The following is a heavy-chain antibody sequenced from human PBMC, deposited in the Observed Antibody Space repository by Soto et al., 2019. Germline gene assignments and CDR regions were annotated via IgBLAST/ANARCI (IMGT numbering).Heavy chain of an antibody. CDR1: GGSIISGGYY. Sequence: SETLSLTCTVSGGSIISGGYYWSWIRQHPGKGLEWIGYIYYGGSTYYNPSLKSRVTISVDTSKNQFSLKLSSVTAADTAVYYCARVAGLMIQGSFDYWGQGTLVTVSS. V-gene: IGHV4-31*03. J-gene: IGHJ4*02. D-gene: IGHD5-18*01. CDR2: IYYGGST. CDR3: ARVAGLMIQGSFDY.